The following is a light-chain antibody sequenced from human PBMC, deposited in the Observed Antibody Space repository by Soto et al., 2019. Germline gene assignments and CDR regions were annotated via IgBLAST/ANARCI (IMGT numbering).Light chain of an antibody. Sequence: DIQMTQSPSSLSASSGDRVTITCRASQSVSSYLNWYQQKSGKAPKLLTYAASSVQSGVPSRFSGSGSGTDFTLTISNLQPDELATYYCQQGSTTPWTFGQGTKVEI. CDR3: QQGSTTPWT. V-gene: IGKV1-39*01. CDR2: AAS. CDR1: QSVSSY. J-gene: IGKJ1*01.